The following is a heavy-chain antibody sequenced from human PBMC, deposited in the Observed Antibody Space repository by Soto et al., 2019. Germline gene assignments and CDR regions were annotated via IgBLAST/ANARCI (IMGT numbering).Heavy chain of an antibody. Sequence: EVPLVESGGGLVKPGGSLRLSCAASGFTFSSYSMNWVRQAPGKGLEWVSSISSSSSYIYYADSVKGRFTISTDNAKNSPYVQMNSLRVEDPAVYYCARDAKWEAPHRSDYYYGMDVWCQGTTVTVSS. CDR3: ARDAKWEAPHRSDYYYGMDV. D-gene: IGHD1-26*01. J-gene: IGHJ6*02. V-gene: IGHV3-21*01. CDR1: GFTFSSYS. CDR2: ISSSSSYI.